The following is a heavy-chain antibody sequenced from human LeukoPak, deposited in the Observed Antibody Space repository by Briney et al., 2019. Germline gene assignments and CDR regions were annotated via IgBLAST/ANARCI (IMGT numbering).Heavy chain of an antibody. Sequence: GGSLRLSCAASGFTLSSYAMSWVRQAPGKGLESVSTISDTGNTYHADSVKGRFTISRDSSKNSLFLQMNRLRPEDAAVYYCAKAPVTTCRGAFCYPFDYWGLGTLVTVSS. D-gene: IGHD2-15*01. V-gene: IGHV3-23*01. CDR1: GFTLSSYA. CDR3: AKAPVTTCRGAFCYPFDY. CDR2: ISDTGNT. J-gene: IGHJ4*02.